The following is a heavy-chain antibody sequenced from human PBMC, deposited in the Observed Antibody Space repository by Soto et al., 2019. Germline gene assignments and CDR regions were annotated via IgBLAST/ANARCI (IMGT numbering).Heavy chain of an antibody. CDR1: GGSISSYY. D-gene: IGHD3-3*01. V-gene: IGHV4-59*12. CDR2: IYYSGST. CDR3: ARSNDSPDAFDI. J-gene: IGHJ3*02. Sequence: SETLSLTCTVSGGSISSYYWSWIRQPPGKGLEWIGDIYYSGSTNYNPSLKSRVTISVDTSKNQFSLKLSSVTAADTAVYYCARSNDSPDAFDIWGQGTMVTVS.